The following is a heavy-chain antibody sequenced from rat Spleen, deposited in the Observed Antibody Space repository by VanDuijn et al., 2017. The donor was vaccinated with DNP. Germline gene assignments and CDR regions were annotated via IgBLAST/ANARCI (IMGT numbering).Heavy chain of an antibody. CDR1: GFTFSDYN. V-gene: IGHV5-7*01. CDR2: IIYDGSRT. D-gene: IGHD1-6*01. CDR3: ARQGMYTTDWFAY. J-gene: IGHJ3*01. Sequence: EVQLVESGGGLVQPGRSLKLSCAASGFTFSDYNVAWVRQAPKKGLEWVATIIYDGSRTFYRDSVRGRFTISRDNAKSTLYLQMDSLRSEDTATYYCARQGMYTTDWFAYWGQGTLVTVSS.